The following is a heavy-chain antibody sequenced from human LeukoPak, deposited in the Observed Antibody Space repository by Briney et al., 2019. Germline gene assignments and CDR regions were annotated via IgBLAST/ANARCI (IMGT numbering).Heavy chain of an antibody. CDR1: GYSFTNYW. D-gene: IGHD2-21*02. V-gene: IGHV5-10-1*01. CDR3: ARLVVTAIPSDGMDV. CDR2: IDPSDSYT. Sequence: GESLKIPCKGSGYSFTNYWISWVRQMPGKGLEWMGRIDPSDSYTNYSPSFQGHVTISADKSISTAYLQWSSLKASDTAMYYCARLVVTAIPSDGMDVWGQGALVTVSS. J-gene: IGHJ6*02.